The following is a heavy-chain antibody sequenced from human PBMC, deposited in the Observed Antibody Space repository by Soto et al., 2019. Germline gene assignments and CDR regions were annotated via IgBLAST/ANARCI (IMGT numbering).Heavy chain of an antibody. CDR1: GFSFPTYG. Sequence: ASVKVSCKASGFSFPTYGVTWVRQAPGQGLEWMGWITVDNGNTKYAQKLQGRVTMTTDTSTNTAYMELWRLTSDDTAVYFCARGPSYGSYWYFDLWGRGTLVTVSS. V-gene: IGHV1-18*01. D-gene: IGHD3-16*01. CDR3: ARGPSYGSYWYFDL. J-gene: IGHJ2*01. CDR2: ITVDNGNT.